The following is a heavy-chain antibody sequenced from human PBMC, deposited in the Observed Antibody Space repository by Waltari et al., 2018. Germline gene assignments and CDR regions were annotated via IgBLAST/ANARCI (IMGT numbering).Heavy chain of an antibody. V-gene: IGHV4-39*01. J-gene: IGHJ4*02. CDR2: IYYSGST. CDR1: VGPISRSSNY. Sequence: QLQLQESGPGLVKPSETLSLTCTVSVGPISRSSNYWGWIRQPPGKGLEWIGTIYYSGSTYYNPSLKSRVTISVDTSKNQFSLKVSSVTAADTAVYYCARRTPHHYDSSGYSTPFDYWGLGTLVTVSS. CDR3: ARRTPHHYDSSGYSTPFDY. D-gene: IGHD3-22*01.